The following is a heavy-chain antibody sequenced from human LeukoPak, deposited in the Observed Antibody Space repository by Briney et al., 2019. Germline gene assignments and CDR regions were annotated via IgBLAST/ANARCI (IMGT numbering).Heavy chain of an antibody. CDR2: IYYSGST. D-gene: IGHD6-6*01. Sequence: PSETLSLTCAVSGDSINPYYWGWIRQPPGKGLEWIGSIYYSGSTYYNPSLKSRVTISVDTSKNQFSLKLSSVTAADTAVYYCATFSRPYYFDYWGQGTLVTVSS. V-gene: IGHV4-39*01. CDR3: ATFSRPYYFDY. CDR1: GDSINPYY. J-gene: IGHJ4*02.